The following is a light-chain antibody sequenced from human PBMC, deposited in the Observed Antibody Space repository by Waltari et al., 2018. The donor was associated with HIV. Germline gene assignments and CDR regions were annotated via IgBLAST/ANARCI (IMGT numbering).Light chain of an antibody. J-gene: IGKJ4*01. V-gene: IGKV3-20*01. CDR1: QSVSSSY. CDR2: GAS. CDR3: QQYGSSLVT. Sequence: EIVLTQSPGTLSLSPGERATLSCRASQSVSSSYLAWYQQKPGQAPRLIIYGASSRATDIPDRFSGSGSGTDFTLTISRLEPEDFAVYYCQQYGSSLVTFGGGTKVEIK.